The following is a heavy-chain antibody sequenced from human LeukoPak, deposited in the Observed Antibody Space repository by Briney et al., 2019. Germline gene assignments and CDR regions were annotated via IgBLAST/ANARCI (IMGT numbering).Heavy chain of an antibody. CDR1: GYSISSGYY. CDR3: ARDPAAAGIDDAFDI. D-gene: IGHD6-13*01. CDR2: IYHSGST. Sequence: SETLSLTCTVSGYSISSGYYWGWIRQPPGKGLEWIGSIYHSGSTYYNPSLKSRVTISVDTSKNQFSLKLSSVTAADTAVYYCARDPAAAGIDDAFDIWGQGTMVTVSS. V-gene: IGHV4-38-2*02. J-gene: IGHJ3*02.